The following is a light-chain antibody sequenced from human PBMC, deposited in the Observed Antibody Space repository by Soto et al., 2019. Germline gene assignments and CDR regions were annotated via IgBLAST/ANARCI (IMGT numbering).Light chain of an antibody. CDR3: GTWDGSLRAGV. CDR1: SSNIGNNY. J-gene: IGLJ2*01. Sequence: QSVLTQPPSVSAAPGQKVTISCSGSSSNIGNNYVSWYQQLPGTAPKLLIYENNKRPSGIPDRFSGSKSGTSATLGITGLKPGDEADYYCGTWDGSLRAGVFGGGTKLTGL. V-gene: IGLV1-51*02. CDR2: ENN.